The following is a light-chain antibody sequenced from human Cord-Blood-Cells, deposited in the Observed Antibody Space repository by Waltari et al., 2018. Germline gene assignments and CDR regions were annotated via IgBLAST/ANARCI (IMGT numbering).Light chain of an antibody. CDR3: CSYAGSYTLV. CDR2: DVS. J-gene: IGLJ3*02. Sequence: QSALPQPRPLSGSLGPSVTFPCTGPSSDVGVYNYVSWYQQHPGKAPKLMIYDVSKRPSGVPDRFSGSKSGNTASLTISGLQAEDEADYYCCSYAGSYTLVFGGGTKLTVL. V-gene: IGLV2-11*01. CDR1: SSDVGVYNY.